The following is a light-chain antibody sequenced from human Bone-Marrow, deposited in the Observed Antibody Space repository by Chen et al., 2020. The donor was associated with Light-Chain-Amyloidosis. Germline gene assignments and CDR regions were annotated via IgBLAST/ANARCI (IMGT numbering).Light chain of an antibody. CDR2: DVS. J-gene: IGLJ3*02. CDR1: SSDIGDYYY. V-gene: IGLV2-14*01. Sequence: SALTQPASVSGSPGQSITISCTGTSSDIGDYYYGSWYQQHPGKAPKLMIYDVSNRPSGFSDRFSGSKSGVTTSLTISGLQAEDEADYFCSSYTSSSTRVFGGGTKLTVL. CDR3: SSYTSSSTRV.